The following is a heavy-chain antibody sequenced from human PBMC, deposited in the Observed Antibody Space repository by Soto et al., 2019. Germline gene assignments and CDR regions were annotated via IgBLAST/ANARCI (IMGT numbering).Heavy chain of an antibody. J-gene: IGHJ6*02. D-gene: IGHD5-18*01. CDR1: GGTFSSYA. CDR3: ALRPDHSYGYGYHWGVGGMDV. Sequence: QVQLVQSGAEVKKPGSSVKVSYNASGGTFSSYAISWVRQAPGQGLEWMGGIIPIFGTANYAQKFQGRVTITADESTSTAYMELSSLRSEDTSVYYCALRPDHSYGYGYHWGVGGMDVWVQGTTVTVSS. V-gene: IGHV1-69*01. CDR2: IIPIFGTA.